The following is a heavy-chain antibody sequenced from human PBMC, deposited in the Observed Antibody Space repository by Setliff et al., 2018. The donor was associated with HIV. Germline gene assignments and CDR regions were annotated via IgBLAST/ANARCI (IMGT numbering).Heavy chain of an antibody. CDR3: TRGRSMPTLTT. CDR1: GGSISSRNW. D-gene: IGHD3-22*01. CDR2: IYYSGGT. V-gene: IGHV4-4*02. Sequence: PSETLSLTCAVSGGSISSRNWWNWVRQPPGKGLEWIGYIYYSGGTYYNPSLKSRVTISVDTSKNQLSLKLNSVTAADTAVYYCTRGRSMPTLTTWGQGALVTVSS. J-gene: IGHJ4*02.